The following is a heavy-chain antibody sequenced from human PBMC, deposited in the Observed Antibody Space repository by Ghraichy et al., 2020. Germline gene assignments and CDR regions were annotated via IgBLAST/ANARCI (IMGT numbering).Heavy chain of an antibody. CDR1: GYTFTSYD. CDR3: AREVRGWYYYYYGMDV. J-gene: IGHJ6*02. V-gene: IGHV1-8*01. D-gene: IGHD6-19*01. Sequence: ASVKVSCKASGYTFTSYDINWVRQATGQGLEWMGWMNPNSGNTGYAQKFQGRVTMTRNTSISTAYMELSSLRSEDTAVYYCAREVRGWYYYYYGMDVWGQGTTVTVSS. CDR2: MNPNSGNT.